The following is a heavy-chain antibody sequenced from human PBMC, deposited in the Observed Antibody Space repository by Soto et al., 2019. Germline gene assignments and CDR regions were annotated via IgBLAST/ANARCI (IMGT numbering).Heavy chain of an antibody. V-gene: IGHV4-31*03. CDR1: GGSISSGGYY. D-gene: IGHD4-17*01. J-gene: IGHJ4*02. CDR3: ARSPEATVTAFDY. CDR2: IYYSGST. Sequence: QVQLQESGPGLVKPSQTLSLTCTVSGGSISSGGYYWSWIRQHPGKGLEWIGYIYYSGSTYYNPYLKSRVTRSVDTSKNQFSLKLSSVTAADTAVYYCARSPEATVTAFDYWGQGTLVTVSS.